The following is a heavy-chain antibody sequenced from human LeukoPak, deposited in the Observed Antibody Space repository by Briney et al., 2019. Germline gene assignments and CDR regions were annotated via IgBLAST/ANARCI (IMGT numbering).Heavy chain of an antibody. D-gene: IGHD7-27*01. J-gene: IGHJ4*02. V-gene: IGHV3-7*01. CDR1: GFTFRGCW. Sequence: GGSLRLSCVASGFTFRGCWMSWVRQAPGKGLEWVAIIKQDGSETSYVDSVKGRFTISRDNAKDSLYLHVNILRAEDTAVYYCARADWGSIDYWGQGTLVTVSS. CDR3: ARADWGSIDY. CDR2: IKQDGSET.